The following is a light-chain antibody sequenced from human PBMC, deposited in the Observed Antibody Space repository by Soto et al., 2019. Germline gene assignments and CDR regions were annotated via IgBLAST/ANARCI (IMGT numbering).Light chain of an antibody. Sequence: QSVLTQPASVSGSPGQSIAISCTGTSSNVGGYDYVSWYQQHAGKAPKLMIYDVSNRPSGVPNRFSGSKSGNSASLTISGLRAEDEADYYCSSYTSIHTYVFGTGTKVTVL. V-gene: IGLV2-14*01. J-gene: IGLJ1*01. CDR1: SSNVGGYDY. CDR2: DVS. CDR3: SSYTSIHTYV.